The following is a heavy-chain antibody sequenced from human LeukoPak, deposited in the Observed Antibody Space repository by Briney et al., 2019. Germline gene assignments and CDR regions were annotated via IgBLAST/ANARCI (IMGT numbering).Heavy chain of an antibody. CDR1: GFTFSSYG. J-gene: IGHJ4*02. CDR3: AKTFPISSGWHYFDY. V-gene: IGHV3-30*18. D-gene: IGHD6-19*01. CDR2: SSYDGSNK. Sequence: PGGSLRLSCAASGFTFSSYGMHWVRQAPGKGLEWVAVSSYDGSNKYDEDSVKGRFTISRDNSKNTLYLQMYSLRPEDTAVYYCAKTFPISSGWHYFDYWGRGTLVTVSS.